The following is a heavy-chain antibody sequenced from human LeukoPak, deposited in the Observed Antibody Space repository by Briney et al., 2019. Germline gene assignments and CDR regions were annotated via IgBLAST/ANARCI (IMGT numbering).Heavy chain of an antibody. CDR3: ARDRPFGGVIDGMDV. J-gene: IGHJ6*02. V-gene: IGHV3-48*02. D-gene: IGHD3-16*02. CDR2: ISSSSSTI. Sequence: GGSLRLSCAASGFTFNTYTMNWVRQAPGKGLEWVSYISSSSSTIYYADSVKGRFTISRDNAKNSLYLQMNSLRDEDTAVYYCARDRPFGGVIDGMDVWGQGTTVTVSS. CDR1: GFTFNTYT.